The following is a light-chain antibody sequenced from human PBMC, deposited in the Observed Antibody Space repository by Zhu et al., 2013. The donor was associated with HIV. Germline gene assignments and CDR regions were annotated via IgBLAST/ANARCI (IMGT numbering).Light chain of an antibody. CDR3: QQYDNSPHN. CDR2: GAS. Sequence: EVVMTQSPATLSVSPGERATLSCRASQSVGNNFLAWYRHKPGQAPRLLIYGASSRATGIPDRFSGSGSGTDFTLTISRLEPEDFAVYYCQQYDNSPHNFGQGTKLEIK. CDR1: QSVGNNF. J-gene: IGKJ2*01. V-gene: IGKV3-20*01.